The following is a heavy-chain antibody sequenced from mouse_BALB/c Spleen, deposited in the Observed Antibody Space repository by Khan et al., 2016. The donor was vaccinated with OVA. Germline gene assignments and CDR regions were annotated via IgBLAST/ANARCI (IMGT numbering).Heavy chain of an antibody. J-gene: IGHJ2*01. CDR1: GYTFSTYW. CDR2: INPSSGYT. V-gene: IGHV1-7*01. Sequence: QVQLKESGAELAKPGASVTMSCKASGYTFSTYWIHWVKQRPGQGLEWIGYINPSSGYTYYNQRFNDKATLTADKSSSTAYMQLSSLTSEDSAVYYCARDGIDYWGQGTTLTVSS. CDR3: ARDGIDY. D-gene: IGHD2-3*01.